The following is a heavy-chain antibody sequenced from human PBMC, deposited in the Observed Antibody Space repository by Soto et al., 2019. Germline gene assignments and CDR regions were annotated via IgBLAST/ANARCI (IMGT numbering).Heavy chain of an antibody. CDR2: IGGSGYST. V-gene: IGHV3-23*01. J-gene: IGHJ5*02. CDR1: EFTFITYA. Sequence: PGGSLSHSCAASEFTFITYAMTWVRQAPGKGLEWVSGIGGSGYSTYYAASVKGRFTISRDNSKNTLYLQMNSLRAEDTAVYYCAKDRRYDTSGYYFSWGQGTLVTVAS. CDR3: AKDRRYDTSGYYFS. D-gene: IGHD3-22*01.